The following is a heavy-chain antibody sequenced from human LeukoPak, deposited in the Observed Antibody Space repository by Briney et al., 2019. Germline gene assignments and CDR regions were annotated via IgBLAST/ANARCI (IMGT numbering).Heavy chain of an antibody. CDR1: GFTFSSYD. Sequence: GGSLRLSCAASGFTFSSYDMHWVRQATGKGLEWVSANGTAGDTYYPGSVKGRFTISRENAKNSLYLQMNSLRAGDTAVYYCARVLSRGYSGYGSRMDVWGQGTTVTVSS. CDR3: ARVLSRGYSGYGSRMDV. D-gene: IGHD5-12*01. J-gene: IGHJ6*02. CDR2: NGTAGDT. V-gene: IGHV3-13*04.